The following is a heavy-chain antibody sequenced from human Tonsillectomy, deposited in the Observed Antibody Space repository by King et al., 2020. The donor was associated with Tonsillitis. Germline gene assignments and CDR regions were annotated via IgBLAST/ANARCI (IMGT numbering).Heavy chain of an antibody. Sequence: QLVQSGSELKKPGASVKVSCKASGYIFINYAMNWVRQAPGQGLEWMGWINTNTGNPTYAQGFTGRFVFSLDTSVSTAYLQISSLKAEDTAVYYCERVTVQWLRSIKFFDYWGQGTLVTVSS. CDR3: ERVTVQWLRSIKFFDY. J-gene: IGHJ4*02. V-gene: IGHV7-4-1*02. CDR1: GYIFINYA. CDR2: INTNTGNP. D-gene: IGHD5-12*01.